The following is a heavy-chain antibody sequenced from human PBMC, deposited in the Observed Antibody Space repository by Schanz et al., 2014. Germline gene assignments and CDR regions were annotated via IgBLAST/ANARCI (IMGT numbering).Heavy chain of an antibody. CDR3: ARENLNWEAFDI. J-gene: IGHJ3*02. Sequence: VQLVESGGGLVQPGGSLRLSCAASGFTFSNFAMSWVRQAPGKGLEWVSAISGSGGSTYYADSVKGRFTISRDNSKNTLYLEMTSLRGEDTAVYYCARENLNWEAFDIWGQGTVVTVSS. CDR1: GFTFSNFA. CDR2: ISGSGGST. D-gene: IGHD7-27*01. V-gene: IGHV3-23*04.